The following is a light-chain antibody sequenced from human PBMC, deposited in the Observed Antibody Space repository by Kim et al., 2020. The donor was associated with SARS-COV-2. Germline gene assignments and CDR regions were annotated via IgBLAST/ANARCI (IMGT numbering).Light chain of an antibody. J-gene: IGKJ2*03. CDR2: AAS. V-gene: IGKV1-39*01. CDR1: QSISSY. CDR3: QQSYSTPYS. Sequence: SGSVGDRVTITCRASQSISSYLNWYQQKPGKAPKLLIYAASNLQSGVPSRFSGSGSGTDFTLTISSLQPEDFATYYCQQSYSTPYSFGQGTKLEI.